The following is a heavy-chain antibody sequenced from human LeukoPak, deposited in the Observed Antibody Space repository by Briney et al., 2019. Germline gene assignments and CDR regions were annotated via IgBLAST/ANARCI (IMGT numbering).Heavy chain of an antibody. D-gene: IGHD4-17*01. V-gene: IGHV4-34*01. Sequence: SETLSLTCAVYGGSFSGYYWSWIRQPPGKGLEWIGEINHSGSTNYNPSLKSRVTISVDTSKNQFSLKLSSVTAADTAVYYCASLGATVTNFDCWGQGTLVTVSS. CDR2: INHSGST. J-gene: IGHJ4*02. CDR1: GGSFSGYY. CDR3: ASLGATVTNFDC.